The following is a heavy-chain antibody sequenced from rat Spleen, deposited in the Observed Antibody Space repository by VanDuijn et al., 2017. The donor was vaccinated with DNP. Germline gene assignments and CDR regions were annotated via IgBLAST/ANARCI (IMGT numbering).Heavy chain of an antibody. D-gene: IGHD5-1*01. CDR1: GFTFSDYY. CDR2: IGSDGYAP. J-gene: IGHJ1*01. CDR3: ARPANWDWYFDF. V-gene: IGHV5-22*01. Sequence: EVQLVESGGGLVQPGRSLKLSCAASGFTFSDYYMAWVRQAPTEGLKWVAYIGSDGYAPYYGDSVKGRFTISRDNAKSTLYLQMNSLRSEDMATYYCARPANWDWYFDFWGPGTMVTVSS.